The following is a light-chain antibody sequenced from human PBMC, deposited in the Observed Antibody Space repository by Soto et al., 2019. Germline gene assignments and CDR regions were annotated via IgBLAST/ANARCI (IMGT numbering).Light chain of an antibody. J-gene: IGLJ2*01. Sequence: QLVLTQPPSVSGAPGQRVTISCTGSSSNIGAGYDVHWYQQLPGTAPKLLIYGNSNRPSGVPDRFSGSKSGTSASLAITGLQAEDEAEYYCQSYDSSLSGSNVVFGGGTKLTVL. CDR3: QSYDSSLSGSNVV. V-gene: IGLV1-40*01. CDR1: SSNIGAGYD. CDR2: GNS.